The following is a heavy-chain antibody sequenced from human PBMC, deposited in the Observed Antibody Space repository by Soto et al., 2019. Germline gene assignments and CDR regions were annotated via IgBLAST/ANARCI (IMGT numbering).Heavy chain of an antibody. V-gene: IGHV1-18*04. D-gene: IGHD4-17*01. Sequence: QVHLVQSETEVKEPGASVTVSCKTSDSTFTGYTINWVRQAPGQGLEWLGWISSLKGNTNYARKYQGRLTMTTNTAATTADMELRSLRSDDTAVYFCARGTVTSGRWFGPWGQGTLVTVSS. CDR2: ISSLKGNT. CDR1: DSTFTGYT. J-gene: IGHJ5*02. CDR3: ARGTVTSGRWFGP.